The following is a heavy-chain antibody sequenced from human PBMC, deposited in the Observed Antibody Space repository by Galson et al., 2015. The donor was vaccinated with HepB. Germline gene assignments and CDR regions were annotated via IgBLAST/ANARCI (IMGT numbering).Heavy chain of an antibody. CDR2: ISYDGSNK. V-gene: IGHV3-30-3*01. CDR1: GFTFSSYA. D-gene: IGHD3-9*01. J-gene: IGHJ6*02. Sequence: SLRLSCAASGFTFSSYAMHWVRQAPGKGLEWVAVISYDGSNKYYADSVKGRFTISRDNSKNTLYLQMNSLRAEDTAVYYCARDQLLRYFDWLSYGMDVWGQGTTVTVSS. CDR3: ARDQLLRYFDWLSYGMDV.